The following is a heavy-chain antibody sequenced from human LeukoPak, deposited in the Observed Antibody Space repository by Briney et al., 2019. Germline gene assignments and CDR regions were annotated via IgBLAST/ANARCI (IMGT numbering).Heavy chain of an antibody. CDR3: ARVDIVVVPAAMEDAFDI. V-gene: IGHV4-38-2*02. D-gene: IGHD2-2*01. CDR2: IYHSGST. Sequence: SETLSLTCTVSGYSISSGYYWGWMRQPPGKGLEWIGTIYHSGSTYYSPSLKSRVTISVDTSKNQFSLKLSSVTAADTAVYYCARVDIVVVPAAMEDAFDIWGQGTMVTVSS. J-gene: IGHJ3*02. CDR1: GYSISSGYY.